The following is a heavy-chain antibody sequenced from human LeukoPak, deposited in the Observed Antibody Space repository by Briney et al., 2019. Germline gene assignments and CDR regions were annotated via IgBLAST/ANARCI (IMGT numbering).Heavy chain of an antibody. J-gene: IGHJ5*02. Sequence: GGSLRLSCAASGFTFSNYWVHWVRQAPGKGLEWVSAISGSGGSTYYADSVKGRFTISRDNSKNTLYLQMNSLRAEDTAVYYCAKDLRFGELSWFDPWGQGTLVTVSS. CDR1: GFTFSNYW. D-gene: IGHD3-10*01. V-gene: IGHV3-23*01. CDR2: ISGSGGST. CDR3: AKDLRFGELSWFDP.